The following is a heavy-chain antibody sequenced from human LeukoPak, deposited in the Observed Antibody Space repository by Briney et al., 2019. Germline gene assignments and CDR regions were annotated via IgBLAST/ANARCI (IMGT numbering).Heavy chain of an antibody. Sequence: AGGSLRLSCAASGFTFSSYSMNWVRQAPGKGLEWVSYISSSGSTIYYADSVKGRFTISRDNAKNSLYLQMNSLRAEDTAVYYCARSVPSGSWCNIYIEFIDYWGQGTLVTVSS. D-gene: IGHD6-13*01. CDR3: ARSVPSGSWCNIYIEFIDY. J-gene: IGHJ4*02. CDR1: GFTFSSYS. CDR2: ISSSGSTI. V-gene: IGHV3-48*04.